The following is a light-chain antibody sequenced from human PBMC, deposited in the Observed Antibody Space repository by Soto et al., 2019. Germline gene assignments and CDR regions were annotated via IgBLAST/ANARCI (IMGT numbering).Light chain of an antibody. V-gene: IGKV3-15*01. CDR2: GAS. CDR1: QSVSSS. Sequence: EIVMTQSPATLPVSPGERATLSCRASQSVSSSLAWYQHKPGQAPRLLIYGASTRATGIPARFSGSGSGTEFTLTISSLQSEDLAVYYCQQYKNWLTWTFGQGTKVEI. J-gene: IGKJ1*01. CDR3: QQYKNWLTWT.